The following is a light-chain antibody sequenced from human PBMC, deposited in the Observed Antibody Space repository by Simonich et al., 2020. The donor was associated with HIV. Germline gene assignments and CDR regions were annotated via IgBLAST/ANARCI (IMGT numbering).Light chain of an antibody. J-gene: IGKJ2*01. Sequence: EIVMTQSPTLSVSPGERATLSCRASQSVSSNLAWYQQKPGQAPRLLIYGASTRATGIPARFSGSGSGTEFTLTISSMQSEDFAVYYCHQYNNWYTFGQGTKLEIK. CDR2: GAS. CDR1: QSVSSN. V-gene: IGKV3-15*01. CDR3: HQYNNWYT.